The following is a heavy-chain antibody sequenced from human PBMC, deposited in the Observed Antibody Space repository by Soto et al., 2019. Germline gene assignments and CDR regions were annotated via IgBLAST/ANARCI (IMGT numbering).Heavy chain of an antibody. D-gene: IGHD3-22*01. CDR2: ISAYNGNT. CDR1: GYTYTNFG. V-gene: IGHV1-18*04. CDR3: ARDNGDSGASLVDH. Sequence: QVHLAQSGPEVKKPGASVKVSCKSSGYTYTNFGLSWVRQAPGQGLEWMGWISAYNGNTHYAQKFQGRVNLTIDTSTTTGYMEVRSLRSDDTATYDCARDNGDSGASLVDHWGQGTLVTVSS. J-gene: IGHJ4*02.